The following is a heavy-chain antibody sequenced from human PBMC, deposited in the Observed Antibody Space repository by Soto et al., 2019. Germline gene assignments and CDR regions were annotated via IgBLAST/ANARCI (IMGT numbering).Heavy chain of an antibody. D-gene: IGHD3-3*01. CDR2: IKSKTDGGTT. Sequence: GGSLRVWWGAAGGTFGDAGGNWVRQAPGKGLEWVGRIKSKTDGGTTDYAAPVKGRFTISRDDSKNTLYLQMNSLKTEDTAVYYCTTAPMTPPFGVVSHYHYYGMDVWGQGTTVTVSS. CDR1: GGTFGDAG. CDR3: TTAPMTPPFGVVSHYHYYGMDV. V-gene: IGHV3-15*07. J-gene: IGHJ6*02.